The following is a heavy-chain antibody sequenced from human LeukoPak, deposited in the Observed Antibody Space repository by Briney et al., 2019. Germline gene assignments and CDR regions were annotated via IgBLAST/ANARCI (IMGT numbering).Heavy chain of an antibody. D-gene: IGHD4-17*01. CDR3: ARHGGERISRQYGDYEPFDY. CDR2: IYYSGST. V-gene: IGHV4-39*01. Sequence: PSETLSLTCTVSGGSISSSSYYWGWIRQPPGKGLEWIGSIYYSGSTYYTPSLTSRVTISVDPSKNQFSLKLSSVTAADTAVYYCARHGGERISRQYGDYEPFDYWGQGTLVTVSS. J-gene: IGHJ4*02. CDR1: GGSISSSSYY.